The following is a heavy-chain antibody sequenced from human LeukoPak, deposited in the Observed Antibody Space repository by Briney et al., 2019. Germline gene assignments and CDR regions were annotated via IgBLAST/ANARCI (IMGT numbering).Heavy chain of an antibody. V-gene: IGHV3-30*18. J-gene: IGHJ4*02. D-gene: IGHD6-13*01. Sequence: PGGSLPLSCAASGFTFSSYGMHGVRQPPGKGLAGVAVISYDGSNKYYADSVKGRFTISRDNSKNTLYLQMNSLRAEDTAVYYCAKPVGKYSSSWYSLGYWGQGTLVTVSS. CDR2: ISYDGSNK. CDR1: GFTFSSYG. CDR3: AKPVGKYSSSWYSLGY.